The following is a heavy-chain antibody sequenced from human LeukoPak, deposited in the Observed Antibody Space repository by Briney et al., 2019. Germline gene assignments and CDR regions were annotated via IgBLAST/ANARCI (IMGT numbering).Heavy chain of an antibody. D-gene: IGHD2-2*01. CDR2: INHSGSN. Sequence: SETLSLTCAVYGGSFSGYYWSWIRQPPGKGLEWIGEINHSGSNNYNPSLKSRVTISVDTSKNQFSLKLSSVTAADTAVYYCGVSSSSSKGFFDYWGQGTLVTLST. J-gene: IGHJ4*02. V-gene: IGHV4-34*01. CDR3: GVSSSSSKGFFDY. CDR1: GGSFSGYY.